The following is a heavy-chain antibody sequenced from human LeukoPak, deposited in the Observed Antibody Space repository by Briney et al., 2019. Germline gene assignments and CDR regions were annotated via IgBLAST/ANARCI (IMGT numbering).Heavy chain of an antibody. CDR3: ARGQTDLLRNYFDY. CDR1: GFMVGHKY. J-gene: IGHJ4*02. CDR2: IYAGGNT. V-gene: IGHV3-66*01. Sequence: GGSLRLSCAASGFMVGHKYMSWVRQAPGKGLEWLSIIYAGGNTYSADSVKGRFTISRDNPRNTVYLQMNNLRDDDTAVYYCARGQTDLLRNYFDYWGPGTPVTVSS.